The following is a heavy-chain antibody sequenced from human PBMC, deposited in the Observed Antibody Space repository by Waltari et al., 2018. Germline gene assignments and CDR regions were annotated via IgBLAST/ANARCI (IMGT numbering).Heavy chain of an antibody. CDR1: GFTFSSYW. CDR3: ARVAVTTPWYFDL. CDR2: INSAGSTT. Sequence: EVQLVESGGGLVQPGGSLRLSCAASGFTFSSYWMHWVRQAPGKGLVWVSRINSAGSTTTYTDSVKGRFTISRDNAKNTLYLQMNSLRAEDTAVYYCARVAVTTPWYFDLWGCGTLVTVSS. J-gene: IGHJ2*01. D-gene: IGHD2-21*02. V-gene: IGHV3-74*01.